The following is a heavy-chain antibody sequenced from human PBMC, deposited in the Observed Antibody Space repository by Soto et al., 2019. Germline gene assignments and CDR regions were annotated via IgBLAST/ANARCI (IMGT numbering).Heavy chain of an antibody. CDR3: ARGQPNYSSSWYITRWQEYYFDY. CDR1: GGSFSGYY. Sequence: PSETLSLTCAVYGGSFSGYYWSWIRQPPGKGLEWIGEINHSGSTNYNPSLKSRVTISVDTSKNQFSLKLSSVTAADTAVYYCARGQPNYSSSWYITRWQEYYFDYWGQGTLVTVSS. D-gene: IGHD6-13*01. J-gene: IGHJ4*02. CDR2: INHSGST. V-gene: IGHV4-34*01.